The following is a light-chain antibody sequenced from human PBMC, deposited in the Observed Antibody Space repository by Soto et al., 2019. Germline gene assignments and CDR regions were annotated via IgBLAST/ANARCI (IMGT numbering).Light chain of an antibody. Sequence: EIVLTQSPGTLSLSPGEGATLSCRASHSLTNNFLAWYQQQPGQTPRLIIYGASTSAPGIPDRFSGTGSGADFTLTISRLEPKDFAVFYSLQYDHSSPTFGQGTKVEIK. CDR2: GAS. CDR1: HSLTNNF. J-gene: IGKJ1*01. V-gene: IGKV3-20*01. CDR3: LQYDHSSPT.